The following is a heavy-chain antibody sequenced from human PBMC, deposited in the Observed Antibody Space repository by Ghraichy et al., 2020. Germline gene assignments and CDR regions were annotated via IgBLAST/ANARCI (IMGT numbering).Heavy chain of an antibody. V-gene: IGHV1-69*17. Sequence: KVSCKASGGTFSSYAISWVRQAPGQGLEWMGGIIPIFGIANYAQKFQGRVTITADKSTSTAYMELSSLRSEDTAVYYCARDQGDCSSTSCYRGYYYGMDVWGQGTTVTVSS. CDR1: GGTFSSYA. CDR2: IIPIFGIA. D-gene: IGHD2-2*01. J-gene: IGHJ6*02. CDR3: ARDQGDCSSTSCYRGYYYGMDV.